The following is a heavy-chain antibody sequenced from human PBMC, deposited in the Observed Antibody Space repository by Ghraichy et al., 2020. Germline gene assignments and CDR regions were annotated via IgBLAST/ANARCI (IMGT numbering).Heavy chain of an antibody. Sequence: ASVKVSCKIGRSHFCTSATPGVLVSRVLLLEWMGWINAGNGNTKYSQKFQGRVTITRDTSASTAYMELSSLRSEDTAVYYCARTSHFIVVVPEFDPWGQG. CDR1: RSHFCTSA. CDR3: ARTSHFIVVVPEFDP. V-gene: IGHV1-3*01. D-gene: IGHD2-2*01. J-gene: IGHJ5*02. CDR2: INAGNGNT.